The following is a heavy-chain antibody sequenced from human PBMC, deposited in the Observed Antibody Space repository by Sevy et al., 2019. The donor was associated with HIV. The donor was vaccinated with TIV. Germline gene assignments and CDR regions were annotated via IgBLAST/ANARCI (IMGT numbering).Heavy chain of an antibody. D-gene: IGHD6-19*01. CDR2: IFQTGGDK. Sequence: GGSPRLSCAASGFIFTDYLMTWFRHTPERGLGWVATIFQTGGDKYYVDSVKGRFTISRDNAKTSLYLQMNDLRAEDTAVYYCARASTGNGWQVDYWGQGTLVTVSS. V-gene: IGHV3-7*02. J-gene: IGHJ4*02. CDR3: ARASTGNGWQVDY. CDR1: GFIFTDYL.